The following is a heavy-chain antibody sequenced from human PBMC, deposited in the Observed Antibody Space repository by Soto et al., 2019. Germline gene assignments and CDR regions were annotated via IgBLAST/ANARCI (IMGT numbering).Heavy chain of an antibody. J-gene: IGHJ4*02. V-gene: IGHV4-39*07. D-gene: IGHD5-18*01. CDR1: GGSISSSSYY. Sequence: SETLSLTCTVSGGSISSSSYYWGWIRQPPGKGLEWIGNIYYSGSTNYNPSLKSRVTISVDTSKNQFSLKLSSVTAADTAVYYCARGGGVWIQLWPHFDYWGQGTLVTVSS. CDR2: IYYSGST. CDR3: ARGGGVWIQLWPHFDY.